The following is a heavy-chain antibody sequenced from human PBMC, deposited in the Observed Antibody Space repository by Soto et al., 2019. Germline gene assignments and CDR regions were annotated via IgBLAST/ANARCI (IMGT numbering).Heavy chain of an antibody. D-gene: IGHD5-12*01. CDR3: ARDPSAYDLPAY. Sequence: QVQLVQSGAEVKKPGSSVKVSCKASGGTFSSYTISWVRQAPGQGLEWMGRIIPILGIPNYAQKFKGRVTIATNKSTSTAYMELSSLRAEVTAVYYCARDPSAYDLPAYWGQGTLVTVSS. J-gene: IGHJ4*02. CDR1: GGTFSSYT. CDR2: IIPILGIP. V-gene: IGHV1-69*08.